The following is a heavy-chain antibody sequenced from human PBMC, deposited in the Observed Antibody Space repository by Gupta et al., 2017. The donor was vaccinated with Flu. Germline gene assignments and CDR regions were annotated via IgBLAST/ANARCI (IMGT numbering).Heavy chain of an antibody. J-gene: IGHJ6*03. D-gene: IGHD3-10*01. CDR3: AKVRGLAGYYYYMDV. CDR2: ISGSGSST. Sequence: VQLLESGGGLVQPGGSLRLSCAVSGFTFSNYAMSWVRQAPGKGLEWVSVISGSGSSTYYADSVKGRFSISRDNSKNTLYVQMNSLRVEDTAVYYCAKVRGLAGYYYYMDVWGKGTTVTVSS. CDR1: GFTFSNYA. V-gene: IGHV3-23*01.